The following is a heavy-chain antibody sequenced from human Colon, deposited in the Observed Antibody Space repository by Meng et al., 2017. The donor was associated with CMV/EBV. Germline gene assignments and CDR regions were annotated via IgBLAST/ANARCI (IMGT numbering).Heavy chain of an antibody. J-gene: IGHJ5*02. V-gene: IGHV1-2*02. D-gene: IGHD6-19*01. CDR3: ARDGGGIAVQNWFDP. CDR2: INPNSGGT. CDR1: GYTFTGYY. Sequence: ASVKVSCKASGYTFTGYYMHWVRQAPGQGLEWMGWINPNSGGTNYAQKFQGRVTVTRDTSISTAYMELSRLRSDDTAVYYCARDGGGIAVQNWFDPWGQGTLVTVSS.